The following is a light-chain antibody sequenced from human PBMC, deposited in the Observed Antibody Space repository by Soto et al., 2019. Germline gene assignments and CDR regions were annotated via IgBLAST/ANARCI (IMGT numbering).Light chain of an antibody. Sequence: EIVMTQSPATLSVSPGERATLSCRASQSVSSNLAWYQQKPGQAPRLLIYGASIRATGIPARFSGSGSGTEFTLTISSLQSEDVAVYYCQQYNNWLRTFGQGTKVDIK. CDR2: GAS. CDR1: QSVSSN. J-gene: IGKJ1*01. V-gene: IGKV3D-15*01. CDR3: QQYNNWLRT.